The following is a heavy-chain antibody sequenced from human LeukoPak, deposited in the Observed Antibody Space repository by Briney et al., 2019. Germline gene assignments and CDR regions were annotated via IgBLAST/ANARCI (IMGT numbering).Heavy chain of an antibody. J-gene: IGHJ6*02. Sequence: PGGSLRLPCVASGFTLSSYWMHWVRQDPRKGLVWVSRINGDGRNINYADSVRGRFTISRDNAKNTLYLQMNTLRVEDTAVYYCTRDLMDYDVSTGLHHYYMDVWGQGTTVTVSS. CDR2: INGDGRNI. D-gene: IGHD3-9*01. CDR3: TRDLMDYDVSTGLHHYYMDV. CDR1: GFTLSSYW. V-gene: IGHV3-74*01.